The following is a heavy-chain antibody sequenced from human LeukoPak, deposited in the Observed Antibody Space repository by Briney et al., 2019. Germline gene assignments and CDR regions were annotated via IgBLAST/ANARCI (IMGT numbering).Heavy chain of an antibody. Sequence: ASVKVSCKASGYTFTSYYMHWVRQAPGQGLEWMGIINPSGGSTSYAQKFQGRVTMTRDMSTSTVYMELSSLRSEDTAVYYCARDRSPTYYDYVWGSYRYTVGFYYWGQGTLVTVSS. CDR3: ARDRSPTYYDYVWGSYRYTVGFYY. CDR1: GYTFTSYY. J-gene: IGHJ4*02. D-gene: IGHD3-16*02. CDR2: INPSGGST. V-gene: IGHV1-46*01.